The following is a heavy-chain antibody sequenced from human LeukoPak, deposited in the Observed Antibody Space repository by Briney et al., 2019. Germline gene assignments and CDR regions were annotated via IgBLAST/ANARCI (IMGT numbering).Heavy chain of an antibody. V-gene: IGHV3-23*01. CDR3: AKDDAWLRYQY. CDR1: GFTFSSIG. Sequence: GGSLRLSWPASGFTFSSIGMNWVRQLHGKGLGWVSGVSGSGGSTYYADSVKGRFTISRDNSKNTLDLQMNSLRAEDTAVYYCAKDDAWLRYQYWGQGTLVTVSS. D-gene: IGHD3-9*01. CDR2: VSGSGGST. J-gene: IGHJ4*02.